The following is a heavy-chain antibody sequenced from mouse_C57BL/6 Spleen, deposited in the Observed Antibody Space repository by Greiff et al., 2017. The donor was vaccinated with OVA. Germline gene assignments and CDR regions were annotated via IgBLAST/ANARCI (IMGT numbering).Heavy chain of an antibody. J-gene: IGHJ2*01. CDR1: GFTFSSYA. CDR2: ISSGGDYI. CDR3: TREGPHYGNPYFPYYFDY. Sequence: EVMLVESGEGLVKPGGSLKLSCAASGFTFSSYAMSWVRQTPEKRLEWVAYISSGGDYIYYADTVKGRFTISRDNARNTLYLQMSSLKSEDTAMYYCTREGPHYGNPYFPYYFDYWGQGTTLTVSS. D-gene: IGHD2-1*01. V-gene: IGHV5-9-1*02.